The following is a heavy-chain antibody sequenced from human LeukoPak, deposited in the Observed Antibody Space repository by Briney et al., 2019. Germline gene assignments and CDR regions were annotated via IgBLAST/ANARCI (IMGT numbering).Heavy chain of an antibody. D-gene: IGHD3-22*01. CDR3: ASSPSGYWWNFDC. J-gene: IGHJ4*02. V-gene: IGHV4-39*01. CDR1: GGSISSNNYY. Sequence: PSETLSLTCTVSGGSISSNNYYWGWIRQPPGKGLEWIGSIYYSGSTYNSPSLKSRVTISVDTTKNQFSLKLTSVTAADTAVYYCASSPSGYWWNFDCWGQGTLVTVSS. CDR2: IYYSGST.